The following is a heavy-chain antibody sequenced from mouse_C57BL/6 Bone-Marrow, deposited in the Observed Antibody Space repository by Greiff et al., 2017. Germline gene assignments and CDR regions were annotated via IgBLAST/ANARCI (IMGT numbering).Heavy chain of an antibody. V-gene: IGHV5-6*01. J-gene: IGHJ3*01. Sequence: EVKVVESGGDLVKPGGSLKLSCAASGFTFSSYGMSWVRQTPDKRLEWVATISSGGSYTYYPDSVKGRFTISRDNAKNTLYMQVSSLKSEDTTMYDCARSDGYTRAYWGQGTLVTVSA. CDR1: GFTFSSYG. CDR3: ARSDGYTRAY. D-gene: IGHD2-3*01. CDR2: ISSGGSYT.